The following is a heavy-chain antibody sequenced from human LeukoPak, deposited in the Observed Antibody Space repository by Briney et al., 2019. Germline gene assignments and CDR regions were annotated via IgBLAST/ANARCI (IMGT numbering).Heavy chain of an antibody. V-gene: IGHV3-30*02. CDR2: IRYDESNK. J-gene: IGHJ4*02. D-gene: IGHD6-13*01. CDR3: AKRYAAAGTLDY. CDR1: GFTFSNYG. Sequence: GGSLRLSCAASGFTFSNYGMHWVRQAPGKGLEWVAFIRYDESNKYYADSVKGRFTISRDNSKNTLYLQMISLRAEDTAVYYCAKRYAAAGTLDYWGQGTLVTVSS.